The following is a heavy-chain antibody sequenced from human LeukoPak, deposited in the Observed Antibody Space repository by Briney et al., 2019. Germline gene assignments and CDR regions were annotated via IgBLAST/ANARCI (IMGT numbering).Heavy chain of an antibody. J-gene: IGHJ4*02. V-gene: IGHV4-39*01. CDR1: GGSITSNSHH. CDR2: IYYSGTT. CDR3: ARRGDILTDYAFDY. Sequence: SETLSLTCTVSGGSITSNSHHWDWIRQALGKGLEWIGNIYYSGTTSYNPSLQSRVSISVDTSKNQFSLRLSSVTAADTAVYYCARRGDILTDYAFDYWGQGTLVTVSS. D-gene: IGHD3-9*01.